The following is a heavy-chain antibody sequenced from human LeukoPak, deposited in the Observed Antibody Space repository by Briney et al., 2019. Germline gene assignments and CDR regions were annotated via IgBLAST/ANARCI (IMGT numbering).Heavy chain of an antibody. Sequence: GGSLRLSCAASGFTFSSYAMHWVRQAPGKGLEWVSIISGNSAYTHYADSVKGRFTISRDNSKNTVSLQMNSLRAEDTAVYYCTRRARDVDCWGQGTLVTVSS. CDR1: GFTFSSYA. J-gene: IGHJ4*02. CDR2: ISGNSAYT. CDR3: TRRARDVDC. V-gene: IGHV3-23*01.